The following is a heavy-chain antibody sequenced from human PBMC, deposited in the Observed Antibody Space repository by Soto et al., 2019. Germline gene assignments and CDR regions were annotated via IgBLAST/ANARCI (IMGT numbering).Heavy chain of an antibody. V-gene: IGHV3-9*01. CDR3: AKDGATTTLYYYYYYMDV. J-gene: IGHJ6*03. CDR2: ISWNSGSI. CDR1: GFTFDDYA. Sequence: GGSLRLSCAASGFTFDDYAMHWVRQAPGKGLEWVSGISWNSGSIGYADSVKGRFTISRDNAKNSLYLQMNSLRAEDTALYYCAKDGATTTLYYYYYYMDVWGKGTTVTVSS. D-gene: IGHD1-26*01.